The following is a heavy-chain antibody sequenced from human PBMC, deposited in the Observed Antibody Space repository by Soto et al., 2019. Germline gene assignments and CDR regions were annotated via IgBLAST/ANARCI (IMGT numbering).Heavy chain of an antibody. Sequence: GGSLRLSCAASGFTFDDYTMHWVRQAPGKGLEWVSLISWDGGSTYYADSVKGRFTISRDNSKNSLYLQMNSLRTEDTALYYCAKAAGEWELNSIYFDYWGQGTLVTVSS. D-gene: IGHD1-26*01. CDR1: GFTFDDYT. V-gene: IGHV3-43*01. CDR3: AKAAGEWELNSIYFDY. CDR2: ISWDGGST. J-gene: IGHJ4*02.